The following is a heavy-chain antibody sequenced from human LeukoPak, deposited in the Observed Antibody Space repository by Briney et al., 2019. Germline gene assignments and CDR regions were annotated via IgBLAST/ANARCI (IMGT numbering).Heavy chain of an antibody. CDR3: ARGLGYCSSTSCFNFDY. D-gene: IGHD2-2*01. J-gene: IGHJ4*02. CDR1: GFTFSSYA. V-gene: IGHV3-23*01. CDR2: ISGSSGTT. Sequence: PGGSLRLSCAASGFTFSSYAMSWVRQAPGKGLEWVSAISGSSGTTYYADSVKGRFTISRDNSKNTQYLQSTSLRAEDTTVYYCARGLGYCSSTSCFNFDYWGQGTLVTVSS.